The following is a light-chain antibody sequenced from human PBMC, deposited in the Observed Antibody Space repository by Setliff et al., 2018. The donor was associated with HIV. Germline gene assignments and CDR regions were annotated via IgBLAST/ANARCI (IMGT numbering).Light chain of an antibody. Sequence: QSVLTQPPSVSGSPGQSIIISCTGTSSDVGSYNLVSWYQRHPGKVPKLMIYEVSKRPSGVSNRFSGSKSDNTASLTISGLQAEDEADYYCCSYAGTSTHVVFGGGTKVTVL. V-gene: IGLV2-23*02. J-gene: IGLJ2*01. CDR2: EVS. CDR3: CSYAGTSTHVV. CDR1: SSDVGSYNL.